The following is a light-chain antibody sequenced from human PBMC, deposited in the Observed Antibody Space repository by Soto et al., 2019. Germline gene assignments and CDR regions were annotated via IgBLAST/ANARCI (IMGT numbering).Light chain of an antibody. J-gene: IGKJ1*01. CDR1: QSVTSD. CDR2: GAS. Sequence: EIVMTQSPATLSVSPGERATLSCRASQSVTSDLAWYHQKPGKAPRLPIYGASTRATGIPARFSGSGSGTEFTLTIHSLHSEDLAFYYCQQYNNWPRTVGQGTKVEIK. V-gene: IGKV3-15*01. CDR3: QQYNNWPRT.